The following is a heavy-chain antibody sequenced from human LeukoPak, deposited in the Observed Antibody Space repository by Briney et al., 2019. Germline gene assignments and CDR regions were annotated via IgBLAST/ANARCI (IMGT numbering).Heavy chain of an antibody. CDR3: ARDSTPSGSYSRDAFDI. CDR1: GFTFSSYS. Sequence: GGSLRLSCAASGFTFSSYSMNWVRQAPGKGLEWVSSISSSSYIYYADSVKGRFTISRDNAKNSLYLQMNSLRAEDTAVYYCARDSTPSGSYSRDAFDIWGQGTMVTVSS. CDR2: ISSSSYI. J-gene: IGHJ3*02. V-gene: IGHV3-21*01. D-gene: IGHD1-26*01.